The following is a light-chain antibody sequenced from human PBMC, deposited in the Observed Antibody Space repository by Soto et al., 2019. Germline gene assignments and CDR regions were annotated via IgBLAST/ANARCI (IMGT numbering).Light chain of an antibody. CDR2: AAS. Sequence: DIQMTQSPSSLSASVGGRVTITCRASQGISNYLAWYQQKPGKVPKLLIYAASTLHSGVPSRFSGGGSGTDFTLTISSLQPEDVATYYCQEYNSAPFTFGPGTKVDIK. CDR3: QEYNSAPFT. V-gene: IGKV1-27*01. CDR1: QGISNY. J-gene: IGKJ3*01.